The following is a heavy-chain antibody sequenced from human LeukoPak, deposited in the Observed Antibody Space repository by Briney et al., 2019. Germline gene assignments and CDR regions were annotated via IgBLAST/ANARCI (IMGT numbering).Heavy chain of an antibody. Sequence: GGSLRLSCAASGFTFTTFGMSGVRQAPGTGLEGVSGISGSGGSTYYADSVKGRFTISRDNSKNTLYLQMNSLRAEDTAMYYCAKTFGTGYPRNADYWGQGTLVTVSS. D-gene: IGHD3-9*01. J-gene: IGHJ4*02. V-gene: IGHV3-23*01. CDR2: ISGSGGST. CDR1: GFTFTTFG. CDR3: AKTFGTGYPRNADY.